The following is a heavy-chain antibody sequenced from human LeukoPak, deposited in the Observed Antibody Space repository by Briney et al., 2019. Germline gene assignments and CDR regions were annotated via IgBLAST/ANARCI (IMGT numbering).Heavy chain of an antibody. Sequence: PSETLSLTCTVSGGSISSSSYYWGWIRQPPGKGLEWIGYIYYSGSTNYNPSLKSRVTISLDTSKNQFSLKLSSVTAADTAVYYCARTHNNWFDPWGQGTLVTVSS. CDR3: ARTHNNWFDP. CDR1: GGSISSSSYY. V-gene: IGHV4-61*05. CDR2: IYYSGST. J-gene: IGHJ5*02.